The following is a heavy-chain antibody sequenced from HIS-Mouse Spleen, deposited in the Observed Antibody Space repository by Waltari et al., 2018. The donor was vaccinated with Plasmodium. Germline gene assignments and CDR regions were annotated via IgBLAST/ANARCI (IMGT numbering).Heavy chain of an antibody. CDR3: ARAESSIAARHYYYYGMDV. D-gene: IGHD6-6*01. V-gene: IGHV4-38-2*02. Sequence: QVQLQESGPGLVKPSETLSLTCTVSVYSISSGYYWGWIRQPPGKGLEWIGRIYHSGRTYYNPSLKSRVTISVDTSKNQFSLKLSSVTAADTAVYYCARAESSIAARHYYYYGMDVWGQGTTVTVSS. CDR2: IYHSGRT. CDR1: VYSISSGYY. J-gene: IGHJ6*02.